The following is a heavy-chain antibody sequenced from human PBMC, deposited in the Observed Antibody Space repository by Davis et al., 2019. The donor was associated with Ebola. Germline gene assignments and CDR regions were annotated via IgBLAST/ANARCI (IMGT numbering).Heavy chain of an antibody. CDR1: VITFSSYA. V-gene: IGHV3-23*01. J-gene: IGHJ6*04. D-gene: IGHD3-3*01. Sequence: GESLKISCADSVITFSSYAMTWVRQAPGKGLEWVSAISGSGGTTYYAGSVKGQFTVSRDNSKKTMYLQMNSLRAEDTAVYYCARSGLSFGVVKYHYGMDVWGKGTTVTVSS. CDR2: ISGSGGTT. CDR3: ARSGLSFGVVKYHYGMDV.